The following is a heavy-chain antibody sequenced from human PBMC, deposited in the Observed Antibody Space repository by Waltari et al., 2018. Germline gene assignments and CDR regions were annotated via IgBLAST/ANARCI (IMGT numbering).Heavy chain of an antibody. D-gene: IGHD2-15*01. V-gene: IGHV1-69*01. J-gene: IGHJ6*02. CDR3: ARARCSGGSCYYGMDV. CDR1: GGTFSSYA. Sequence: QVQLVQSGAEVKKPGSSVKVSCKASGGTFSSYAISWVRQAPGQGLEWMGGIIPIFGTANYAQKFQGRVTITADESTSTAYMELSSLRSEDTAVYYCARARCSGGSCYYGMDVWGQGTTVTVSS. CDR2: IIPIFGTA.